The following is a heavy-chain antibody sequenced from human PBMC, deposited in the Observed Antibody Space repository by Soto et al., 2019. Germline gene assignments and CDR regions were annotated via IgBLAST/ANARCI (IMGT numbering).Heavy chain of an antibody. CDR3: ARLLDGLHFDY. J-gene: IGHJ4*02. CDR1: GGSISSRGYY. D-gene: IGHD3-9*01. CDR2: IYYSGST. V-gene: IGHV4-39*01. Sequence: SETLSLTCTVSGGSISSRGYYWGWIRQPPGKGLEWIGTIYYSGSTYYNPSLKSRVTISIDTSKNQFSLKLSSLTAADTAVYYCARLLDGLHFDYWGQGTLVTVS.